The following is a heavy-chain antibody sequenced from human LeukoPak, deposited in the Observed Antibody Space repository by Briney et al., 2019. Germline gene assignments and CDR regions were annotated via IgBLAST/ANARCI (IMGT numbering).Heavy chain of an antibody. CDR1: GVSISSSNSY. CDR3: ARADTTYYYDSSGYYYGAEYFQH. J-gene: IGHJ1*01. V-gene: IGHV4-61*05. Sequence: SETLSLTCTVSGVSISSSNSYWGWIRQPPGKGLEWIGYIYYSGSTNYNPSLKSRVTISVDTSKNQFSLKLSSVTAADTAVYYCARADTTYYYDSSGYYYGAEYFQHWGQGTLVTVSS. D-gene: IGHD3-22*01. CDR2: IYYSGST.